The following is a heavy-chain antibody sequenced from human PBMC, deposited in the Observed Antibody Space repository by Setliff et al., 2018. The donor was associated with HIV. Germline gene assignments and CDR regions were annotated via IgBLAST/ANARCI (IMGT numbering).Heavy chain of an antibody. D-gene: IGHD6-13*01. V-gene: IGHV1-46*01. CDR2: LNPSGST. CDR3: ARDPGYSTSWYYFDY. J-gene: IGHJ4*02. Sequence: ASVKVSCKASRSTFTKYYMHWVRQAPGQGLEWMGILNPSGSTVSAQKFRGRVTVTRDTSTSTVYMELSSLRSEDTAVYYCARDPGYSTSWYYFDYWGQGTLVTVSS. CDR1: RSTFTKYY.